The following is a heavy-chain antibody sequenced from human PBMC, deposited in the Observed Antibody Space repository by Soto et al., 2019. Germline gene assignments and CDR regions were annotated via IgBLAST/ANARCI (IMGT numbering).Heavy chain of an antibody. CDR1: GFTFSSYA. CDR2: ISGSGCST. Sequence: EVQLLESGGGLVQPGGSLRLSCAASGFTFSSYAMSWVRQAPGKGLEWVSAISGSGCSTYYADSVKGRFTISRDNSKNTLYLQMNSLRAEDTAVYYCAKDGYSSSSVYYYYMDVWGKGTTVTVSS. J-gene: IGHJ6*03. D-gene: IGHD6-6*01. V-gene: IGHV3-23*01. CDR3: AKDGYSSSSVYYYYMDV.